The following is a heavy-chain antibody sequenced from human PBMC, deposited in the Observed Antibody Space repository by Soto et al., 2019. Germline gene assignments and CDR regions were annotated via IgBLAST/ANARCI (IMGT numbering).Heavy chain of an antibody. J-gene: IGHJ4*02. Sequence: GGSLRLSCAASGFTFSDYYMSWIRQAPGKGLEWVSYISSSSSSYTNYADSVKGRFTISRDNAKNSLYLQMNSLRAEDTAVYYCARVVWDGYNYVTRSEIFDYWGQGTLVTVSS. D-gene: IGHD5-12*01. CDR2: ISSSSSSYT. V-gene: IGHV3-11*06. CDR3: ARVVWDGYNYVTRSEIFDY. CDR1: GFTFSDYY.